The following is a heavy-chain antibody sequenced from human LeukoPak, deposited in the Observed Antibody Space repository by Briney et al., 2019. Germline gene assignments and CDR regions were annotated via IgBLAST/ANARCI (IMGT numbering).Heavy chain of an antibody. V-gene: IGHV3-11*04. D-gene: IGHD3-10*01. Sequence: LRLSCPAYGFTFDDYYITWIRQAPGKGLDWVAYISRSGTATYYADSVKGRFTISRDNAKNSLYLQMDSLKAEDTAMYYCARPARSGIYYPDSFENWGQGTMVTVSS. J-gene: IGHJ3*02. CDR1: GFTFDDYY. CDR2: ISRSGTAT. CDR3: ARPARSGIYYPDSFEN.